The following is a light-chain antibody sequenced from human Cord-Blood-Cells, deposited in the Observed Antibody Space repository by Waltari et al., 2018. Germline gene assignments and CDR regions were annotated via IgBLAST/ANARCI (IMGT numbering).Light chain of an antibody. CDR1: SSDVGSYNL. CDR3: CSYAGSSTGV. J-gene: IGLJ3*02. Sequence: QSALTQPASVSGSPGQSITISCTGTSSDVGSYNLVSWYQQHPGKAPKLMIYEGSKRPSGVSKRCAGSKSGNAGSLTSSGLQAEDEAEYYCCSYAGSSTGVFGGGTKLTVL. V-gene: IGLV2-23*01. CDR2: EGS.